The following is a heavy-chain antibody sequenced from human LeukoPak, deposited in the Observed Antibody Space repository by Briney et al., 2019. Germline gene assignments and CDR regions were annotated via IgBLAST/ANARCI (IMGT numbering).Heavy chain of an antibody. CDR1: GFTFGDHS. Sequence: AGGYLSLYCTASGFTFGDHSLSWFRQAPGKGLEWVVFIRSKAYGGTAEYASSVKGRFNISRDDSKSVAYLQMDSLKTEDTAVYYCTREIRYCDWFQGDYWGQGTLVRVFS. CDR2: IRSKAYGGTA. CDR3: TREIRYCDWFQGDY. D-gene: IGHD3-9*01. V-gene: IGHV3-49*03. J-gene: IGHJ4*02.